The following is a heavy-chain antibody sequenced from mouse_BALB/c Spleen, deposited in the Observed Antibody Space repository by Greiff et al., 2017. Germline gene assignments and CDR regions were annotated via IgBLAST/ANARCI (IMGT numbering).Heavy chain of an antibody. CDR3: ARHNYGPSWFAY. V-gene: IGHV5-12-1*01. CDR2: ISSGGGST. Sequence: EVKVVESGGGLVKPGGSLKLSCAASGFAFSSYDMSWVRQTPEKRLEWVAYISSGGGSTYYPDTVKGRFTISRDNAKNTLYLQMSSLKSEDTAMYYCARHNYGPSWFAYWGQGTLVTVSA. D-gene: IGHD1-1*01. J-gene: IGHJ3*01. CDR1: GFAFSSYD.